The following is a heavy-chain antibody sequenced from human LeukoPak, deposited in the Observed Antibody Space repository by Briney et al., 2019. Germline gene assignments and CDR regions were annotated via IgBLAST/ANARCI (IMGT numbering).Heavy chain of an antibody. V-gene: IGHV4-34*01. CDR3: ARGNGSGSYYKLDY. Sequence: SETLSLTCAVYGGSFSGYYWSWIRQPPGKGLEWIGEINHSGSTNYNPSLKSRVTISVDTSKNQFSLKLSSVTAADTAVYYCARGNGSGSYYKLDYWGQGTLVIVSS. CDR1: GGSFSGYY. CDR2: INHSGST. D-gene: IGHD3-10*01. J-gene: IGHJ4*02.